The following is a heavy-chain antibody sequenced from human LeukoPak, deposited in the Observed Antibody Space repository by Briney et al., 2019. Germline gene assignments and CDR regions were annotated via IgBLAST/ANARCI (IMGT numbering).Heavy chain of an antibody. D-gene: IGHD6-19*01. V-gene: IGHV3-33*01. J-gene: IGHJ6*02. CDR1: GFTFSSYG. CDR3: ARGEYSSGSTGDYYYGMDV. Sequence: GGSLRLSCAASGFTFSSYGMHWVRQAPGKGLEWVAVIWYDGSNKYYADSVKGRFTISRDNSKNTLYLQMNSLRAEDTAVYYCARGEYSSGSTGDYYYGMDVWGQGTTVTVSS. CDR2: IWYDGSNK.